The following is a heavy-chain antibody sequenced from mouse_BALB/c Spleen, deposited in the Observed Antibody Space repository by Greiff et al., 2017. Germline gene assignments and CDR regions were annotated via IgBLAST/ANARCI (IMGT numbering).Heavy chain of an antibody. CDR2: ISSGGGNT. J-gene: IGHJ1*01. V-gene: IGHV5-9*03. Sequence: EVKLVESGGGLVKPGGSLKLSCAASGFTFSSYTMSWVRQTPEKRLEWVATISSGGGNTYYPDSVKGRFTISRDNAKNNLYLQMSSLRSEDTALYYCARGGSSRYFDVWGAGTTVTVSS. CDR3: ARGGSSRYFDV. CDR1: GFTFSSYT. D-gene: IGHD1-1*01.